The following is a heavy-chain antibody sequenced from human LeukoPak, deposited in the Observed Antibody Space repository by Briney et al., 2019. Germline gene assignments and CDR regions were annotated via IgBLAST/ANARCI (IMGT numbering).Heavy chain of an antibody. Sequence: GGSLRLSCAASGFTFSRHNMNWVRQAPGKGLEWVSSISSSSSYIYYADSVKGRFTISRDNAKNSLYLQMSSLRAEDTALYYCATEETRITMLRGVTYFEYWGQGTLVTVSS. D-gene: IGHD3-10*01. V-gene: IGHV3-21*04. CDR3: ATEETRITMLRGVTYFEY. J-gene: IGHJ4*02. CDR1: GFTFSRHN. CDR2: ISSSSSYI.